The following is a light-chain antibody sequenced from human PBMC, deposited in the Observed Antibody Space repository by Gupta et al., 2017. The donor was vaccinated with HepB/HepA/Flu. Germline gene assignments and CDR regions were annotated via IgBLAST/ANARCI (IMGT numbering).Light chain of an antibody. CDR3: QQENNDPST. CDR2: DGS. CDR1: QGINNF. V-gene: IGKV1-33*01. Sequence: DIQMTQSPSSLSASVGDRVTITCQASQGINNFLHWYQQKPGKAPRLLIYDGSNLETGVPSKFSGRGSGTDFTFTISSLQPEDVATYYWQQENNDPSTFGQGTKMEIK. J-gene: IGKJ2*01.